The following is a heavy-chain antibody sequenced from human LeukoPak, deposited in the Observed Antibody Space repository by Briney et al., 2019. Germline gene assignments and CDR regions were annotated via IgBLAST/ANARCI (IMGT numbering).Heavy chain of an antibody. CDR3: ARSLQGYSYGPIDY. D-gene: IGHD5-18*01. Sequence: SETLSLTCTVSGGSISSYYWSWIRQPAGKGLEWIGRIYTSGSTNYNPSLKSRVTMSVDTSKNQFPLKLSSVTAADTAVYYCARSLQGYSYGPIDYWGQGTLVTVSS. J-gene: IGHJ4*02. V-gene: IGHV4-4*07. CDR2: IYTSGST. CDR1: GGSISSYY.